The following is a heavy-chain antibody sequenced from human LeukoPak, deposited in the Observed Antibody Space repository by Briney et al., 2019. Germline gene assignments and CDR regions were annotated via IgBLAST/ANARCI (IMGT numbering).Heavy chain of an antibody. CDR1: GFTFSSYV. D-gene: IGHD3-22*01. Sequence: GGSLRLSCADSGFTFSSYVMSWVRQAPGKGLEWVSLISTSGRTHYADSVQGRFTISRDNSKNTLSLHMNSLRAEDTAVYYCARDLDSSGYYHVVDSWGQGALVIVSS. J-gene: IGHJ4*02. V-gene: IGHV3-23*01. CDR3: ARDLDSSGYYHVVDS. CDR2: ISTSGRT.